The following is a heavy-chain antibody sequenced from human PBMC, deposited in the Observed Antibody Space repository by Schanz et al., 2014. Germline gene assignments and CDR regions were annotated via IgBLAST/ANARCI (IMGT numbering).Heavy chain of an antibody. Sequence: EVQLVESGGGLVQPGRSLRLSCAASGFPFNAYGMLWVRQAPGKGLEWVSSISWNSGSIDYADSVKGRFTISRDNAKNSLYLQMNSLRAEDTALYYCAKDGIMVQGVIWERYFDSWGQGTLVTVSS. CDR3: AKDGIMVQGVIWERYFDS. V-gene: IGHV3-9*01. CDR1: GFPFNAYG. D-gene: IGHD3-10*01. J-gene: IGHJ4*01. CDR2: ISWNSGSI.